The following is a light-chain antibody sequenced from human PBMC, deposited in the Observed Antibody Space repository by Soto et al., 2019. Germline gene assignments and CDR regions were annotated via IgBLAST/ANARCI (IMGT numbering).Light chain of an antibody. V-gene: IGKV1-6*01. CDR2: AAS. CDR1: QDIRND. Sequence: AIQMTQSPSSLSASVRDRVTITCRASQDIRNDLGWYQQKPGKTPKLLIFAASSLQSGVPTRFSGSGSGTDFTLTISSLQPEDFATYYCLQDFNYPWTFGQGTKVEIE. J-gene: IGKJ1*01. CDR3: LQDFNYPWT.